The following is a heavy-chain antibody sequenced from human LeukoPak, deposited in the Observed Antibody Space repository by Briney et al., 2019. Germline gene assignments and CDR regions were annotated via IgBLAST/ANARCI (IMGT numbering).Heavy chain of an antibody. CDR3: ARAVGPFDY. CDR2: IWHDGSNK. Sequence: GRSLRLSCAASGFTFSVYGMYWVRQAPGKGLQWVAVIWHDGSNKYYADSVKGRFTISRDNSENTLYLQMNSLRAEDTAVYYCARAVGPFDYWGQGTLVTVSS. J-gene: IGHJ4*02. V-gene: IGHV3-33*07. CDR1: GFTFSVYG.